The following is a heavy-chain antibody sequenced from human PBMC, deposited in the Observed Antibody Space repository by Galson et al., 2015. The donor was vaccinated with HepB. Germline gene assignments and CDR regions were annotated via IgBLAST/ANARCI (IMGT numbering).Heavy chain of an antibody. CDR2: ISGSGGST. Sequence: SLRLSCAASGFTFSSYAMSWVRQAPGKGLEWVSAISGSGGSTYYADSVKGRFTISRDNSKNTLYLQMNSLRAEDTAVYYCAKNVAAAKGDYYYYYGMDVWGQGTTVTVSS. CDR1: GFTFSSYA. CDR3: AKNVAAAKGDYYYYYGMDV. J-gene: IGHJ6*02. V-gene: IGHV3-23*01. D-gene: IGHD2-2*01.